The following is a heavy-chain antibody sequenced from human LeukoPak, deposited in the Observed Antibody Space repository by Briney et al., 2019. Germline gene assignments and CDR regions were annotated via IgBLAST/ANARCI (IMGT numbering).Heavy chain of an antibody. J-gene: IGHJ6*03. CDR3: AKDGGLLWFGELPRTFYYMDV. D-gene: IGHD3-10*01. V-gene: IGHV3-48*03. CDR2: ISISGSTI. Sequence: GGSLRLSCAASGFTFSSFEMNWVRQAPGKGLEWVSYISISGSTIYYADSVKGRFTISRDNSKNTLYLQMNSLRAEDTAVYYCAKDGGLLWFGELPRTFYYMDVWGKGTTVTVSS. CDR1: GFTFSSFE.